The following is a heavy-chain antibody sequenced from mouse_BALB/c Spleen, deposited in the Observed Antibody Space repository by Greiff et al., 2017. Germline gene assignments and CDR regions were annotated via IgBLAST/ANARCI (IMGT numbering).Heavy chain of an antibody. J-gene: IGHJ2*01. CDR1: GYSFTDYI. D-gene: IGHD2-10*02. V-gene: IGHV1-39*01. CDR3: ARGRYGNSYYFDY. Sequence: VQLQQTGPELVKPGASVKISCKASGYSFTDYIMLWVKQSHGKSLEWIGNINPYYGSTSYNLKFKGKATLTVDKSSSTAYMQLNSLTSEDSAVYYCARGRYGNSYYFDYWGQGTTLTVSS. CDR2: INPYYGST.